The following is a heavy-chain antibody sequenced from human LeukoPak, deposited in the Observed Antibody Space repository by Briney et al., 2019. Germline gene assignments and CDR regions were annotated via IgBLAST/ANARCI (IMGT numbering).Heavy chain of an antibody. D-gene: IGHD2-2*01. Sequence: GGSLRLSCAASGFTFSTYSMNWVRQAPGKGLEWVSYISSGGTSIYYADSVKGRFTISRDNAKNSLHLQMNSLRAEDTAVYYCARVPTDAFDIWGQGTMVTVSS. CDR2: ISSGGTSI. J-gene: IGHJ3*02. CDR3: ARVPTDAFDI. CDR1: GFTFSTYS. V-gene: IGHV3-48*01.